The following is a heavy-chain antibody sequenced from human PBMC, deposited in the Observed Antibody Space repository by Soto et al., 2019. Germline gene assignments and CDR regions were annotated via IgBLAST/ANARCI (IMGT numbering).Heavy chain of an antibody. Sequence: ASGPTLVNPTQPLTLTCTFSGFSLSTSGMCVSWIRQPPGKALEWLALIDLDDDKYYSTSLKTRLTISKDTSKNQVVLTMTNMDPVDTATYYCARMVGVVPAAMPSDYYYYYGMDVWGQGTTVTVSS. V-gene: IGHV2-70*01. J-gene: IGHJ6*02. CDR1: GFSLSTSGMC. D-gene: IGHD2-2*01. CDR2: IDLDDDK. CDR3: ARMVGVVPAAMPSDYYYYYGMDV.